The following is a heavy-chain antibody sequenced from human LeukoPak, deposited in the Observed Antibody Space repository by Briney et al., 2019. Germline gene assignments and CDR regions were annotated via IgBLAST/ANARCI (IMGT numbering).Heavy chain of an antibody. Sequence: SGGSLRLSCAASGFTFSSYGMHWVRQAPGKGLEWVAVIWYDGSNKYYADSVKGRFTISRDNSKNTLYLQMNSLRAEDTAVYYCARDMPLFMVRGVISSRLLDYWGQGTLVTVSS. CDR2: IWYDGSNK. V-gene: IGHV3-33*08. D-gene: IGHD3-10*01. CDR3: ARDMPLFMVRGVISSRLLDY. J-gene: IGHJ4*02. CDR1: GFTFSSYG.